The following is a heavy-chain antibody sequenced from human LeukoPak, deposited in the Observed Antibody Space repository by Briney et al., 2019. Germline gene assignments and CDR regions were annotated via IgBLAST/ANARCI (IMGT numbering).Heavy chain of an antibody. V-gene: IGHV4-59*01. J-gene: IGHJ4*02. CDR1: GGSIRSYY. Sequence: SETLSLTCTVSGGSIRSYYWNWIRQPPGKGLEWIGYIYYDGSTNYNPSHKSRVTISLDTSKNQFSMKLNSVTAADTAVYYCARGPWAYFDYWGQGTLVSVSS. CDR3: ARGPWAYFDY. CDR2: IYYDGST. D-gene: IGHD7-27*01.